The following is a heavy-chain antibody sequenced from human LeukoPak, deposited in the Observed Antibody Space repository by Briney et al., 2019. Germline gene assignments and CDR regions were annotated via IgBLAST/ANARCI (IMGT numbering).Heavy chain of an antibody. Sequence: SETLSLTCAVYGESFSGYFWTWIRQPPGKGLEWLGEINDSGSTNYNPSLKSRVTISVDTPKNQFSLRLTSVTAADSAVYYCARVDNPGADYLRHWGRGTLVTVSS. CDR1: GESFSGYF. CDR3: ARVDNPGADYLRH. D-gene: IGHD1-14*01. J-gene: IGHJ1*01. V-gene: IGHV4-34*01. CDR2: INDSGST.